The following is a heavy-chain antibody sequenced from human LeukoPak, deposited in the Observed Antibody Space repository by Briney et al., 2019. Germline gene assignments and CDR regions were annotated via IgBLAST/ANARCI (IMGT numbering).Heavy chain of an antibody. D-gene: IGHD2-2*01. J-gene: IGHJ6*03. Sequence: PSETLSLTCAVYGGSFSGYYWSWIRQPPGKGLEWIGEINHSGSTNYNPSLKSRVTISVDTSKNQFSLKLSSVTAADTAVYYCARLSYCSSTSCYYYYYYMDVWGKGTTVTVSS. CDR3: ARLSYCSSTSCYYYYYYMDV. CDR2: INHSGST. V-gene: IGHV4-34*01. CDR1: GGSFSGYY.